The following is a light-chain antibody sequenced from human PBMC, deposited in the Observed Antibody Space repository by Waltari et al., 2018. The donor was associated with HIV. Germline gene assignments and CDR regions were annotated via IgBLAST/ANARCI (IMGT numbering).Light chain of an antibody. J-gene: IGKJ1*01. V-gene: IGKV3-15*01. CDR3: QQYNNWPKK. CDR2: DAS. CDR1: QGVSHN. Sequence: EIVVTHSPATLAVSPGERATHSCRASQGVSHNLAWYQQKPGQAPRLLIDDASTRATGITARFSGSGSGTDFTLTISSLQSEDFAVVYCQQYNNWPKKFGQGNKVEIK.